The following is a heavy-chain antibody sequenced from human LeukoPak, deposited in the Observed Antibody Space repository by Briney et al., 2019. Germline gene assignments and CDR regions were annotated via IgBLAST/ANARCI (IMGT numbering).Heavy chain of an antibody. CDR1: GFVFGSYW. V-gene: IGHV3-74*03. CDR2: INTDGII. CDR3: VVGLGEY. Sequence: GGSLRLSCTASGFVFGSYWMHWVRHAPGKRLVWVSRINTDGIITYADSVKGRFTVSRDNAKGTMSLQINSLRVEDTALYYCVVGLGEYWGQGTLVTVSS. J-gene: IGHJ4*02. D-gene: IGHD3-10*01.